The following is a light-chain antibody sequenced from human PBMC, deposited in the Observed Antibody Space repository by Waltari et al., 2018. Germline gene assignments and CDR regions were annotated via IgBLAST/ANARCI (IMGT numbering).Light chain of an antibody. Sequence: QSALTQPASVSGSPGQSITISCYGTSSDIGFYNYVSWYQHPPGKAPKLMIYDVSQRPSGVSDRFSGSKSGNTASLTISGLQAEDEADYYCNSYTGNSFWVFGGGTKVTVL. CDR1: SSDIGFYNY. J-gene: IGLJ3*02. V-gene: IGLV2-14*03. CDR3: NSYTGNSFWV. CDR2: DVS.